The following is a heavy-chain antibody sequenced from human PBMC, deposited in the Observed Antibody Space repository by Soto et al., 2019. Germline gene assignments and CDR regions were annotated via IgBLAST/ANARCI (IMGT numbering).Heavy chain of an antibody. J-gene: IGHJ6*02. V-gene: IGHV3-48*01. CDR3: ARRYDILTGYYHTFLDV. D-gene: IGHD3-9*01. CDR2: ISSSSSTI. Sequence: EVQLVESGGGLVQPGGSLRLSCAASGFTFSSYSMNWVRQAPGKGLEWVSYISSSSSTIYYADSVKGRFTISRDNAKNSLYLQMNSLRAEDTAVYYCARRYDILTGYYHTFLDVWGQGTTVTVSS. CDR1: GFTFSSYS.